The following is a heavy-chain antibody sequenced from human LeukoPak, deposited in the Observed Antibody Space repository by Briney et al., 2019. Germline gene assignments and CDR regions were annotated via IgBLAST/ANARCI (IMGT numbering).Heavy chain of an antibody. J-gene: IGHJ5*02. V-gene: IGHV1-18*01. D-gene: IGHD6-13*01. CDR3: ARLPGYGSSWYLLPTDR. CDR2: ISADNGNT. CDR1: GYTFTSYG. Sequence: ASVKVSCKASGYTFTSYGINWVRQAPGEGLEWMGWISADNGNTNYAQKFQGRVTMTTDTSTSTAYMELRSLRSDDKAVYYCARLPGYGSSWYLLPTDRGGQGTLVTVPP.